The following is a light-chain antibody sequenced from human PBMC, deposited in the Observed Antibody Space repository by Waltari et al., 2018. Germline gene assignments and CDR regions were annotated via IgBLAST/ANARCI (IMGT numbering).Light chain of an antibody. CDR3: QSYYAYDVI. J-gene: IGLJ2*01. CDR2: EDN. V-gene: IGLV6-57*02. Sequence: NFMLTQPHSVSESAGKTVIISCTGSSDNIANNYVQWYQHRPGSAPVTLIYEDNQRASGVPDRFSGSIDSSSNSASLTSSGLRTEDEAYYFCQSYYAYDVIFGGGTKLTVL. CDR1: SDNIANNY.